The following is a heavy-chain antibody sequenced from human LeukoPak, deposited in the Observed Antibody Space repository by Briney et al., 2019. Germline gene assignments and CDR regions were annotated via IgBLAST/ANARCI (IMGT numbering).Heavy chain of an antibody. Sequence: ASVKVSCKASGYTFASYDINWVRQATGQGLEWMGWMNPNSGNTGYAQNFQGRVTITRNTSTKTAYLELSSLRSEDTAVYNCARRADSGNYYAAFDIWGQGTMVTVSS. CDR1: GYTFASYD. D-gene: IGHD1-26*01. J-gene: IGHJ3*02. CDR2: MNPNSGNT. V-gene: IGHV1-8*03. CDR3: ARRADSGNYYAAFDI.